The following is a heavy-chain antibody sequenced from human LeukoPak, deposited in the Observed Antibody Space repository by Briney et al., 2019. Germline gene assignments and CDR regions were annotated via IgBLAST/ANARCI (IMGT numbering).Heavy chain of an antibody. Sequence: PGGSLRLSCATSGFTFSSYNMNWVRQAPGRGLEWVSFISSNGKTIHYADSVKGRFTISRDNAKNSLYLQMDSLRGDDTAVYHCATGSYSSGVNYWGQGTLVTVSS. CDR3: ATGSYSSGVNY. V-gene: IGHV3-48*01. J-gene: IGHJ4*01. CDR2: ISSNGKTI. D-gene: IGHD6-19*01. CDR1: GFTFSSYN.